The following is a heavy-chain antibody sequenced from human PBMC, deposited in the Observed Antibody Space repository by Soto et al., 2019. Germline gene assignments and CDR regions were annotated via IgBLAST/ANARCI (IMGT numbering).Heavy chain of an antibody. D-gene: IGHD3-3*01. V-gene: IGHV1-2*02. J-gene: IGHJ3*02. CDR2: INPATGAA. Sequence: QLHLVQSGAVVKKPGASVTVSCSASGYPVTAYYMHWVRQAPGRGLEWMGGINPATGAAKYTQTFQGRVTMTGDTSTSPVFRELSGLTSEDTAVFYCARGGGVGVAGSAAFDMWGQGTLVTVSS. CDR3: ARGGGVGVAGSAAFDM. CDR1: GYPVTAYY.